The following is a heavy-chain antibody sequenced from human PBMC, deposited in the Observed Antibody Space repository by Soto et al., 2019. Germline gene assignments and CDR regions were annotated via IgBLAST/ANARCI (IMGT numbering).Heavy chain of an antibody. V-gene: IGHV3-23*01. CDR1: GFTFSTYA. Sequence: PGGSLRLCCAASGFTFSTYAMSWVRQAPGKGLEWVSSINSGGGGTFYSDSVKGRFTISRDNSKNTLYLQINSLRAEDTAVYYCAKRGTYYFDYWGQGALVTVSS. CDR3: AKRGTYYFDY. J-gene: IGHJ4*02. D-gene: IGHD3-10*01. CDR2: INSGGGGT.